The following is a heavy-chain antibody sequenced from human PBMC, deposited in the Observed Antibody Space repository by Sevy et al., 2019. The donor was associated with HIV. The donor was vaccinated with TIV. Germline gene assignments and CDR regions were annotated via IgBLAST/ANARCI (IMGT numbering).Heavy chain of an antibody. Sequence: SETLSLTCAVSGDSISSGGYSWSWIRQPPGKGLEWIGYIYHSGSTYYNPSLKSRVTISVDRSKNQFSLKLSSVTAADTAVYYCARAHYGSGSYYNPHFDYWGQGTLVTVSS. CDR2: IYHSGST. CDR3: ARAHYGSGSYYNPHFDY. D-gene: IGHD3-10*01. J-gene: IGHJ4*02. V-gene: IGHV4-30-2*01. CDR1: GDSISSGGYS.